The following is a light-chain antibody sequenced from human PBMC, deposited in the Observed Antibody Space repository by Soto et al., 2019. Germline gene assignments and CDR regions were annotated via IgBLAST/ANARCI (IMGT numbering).Light chain of an antibody. J-gene: IGLJ1*01. Sequence: QSVLAQPASRAGSPGQSITISCTGNSRDVGGYNFVYWYQQHPGKAPKLMIYDVRNRPSGVSNRFSGSKSVNTASLTISGLQAEDEADYYYSSYTSISTYVFGTGTKVTVL. CDR3: SSYTSISTYV. V-gene: IGLV2-14*01. CDR2: DVR. CDR1: SRDVGGYNF.